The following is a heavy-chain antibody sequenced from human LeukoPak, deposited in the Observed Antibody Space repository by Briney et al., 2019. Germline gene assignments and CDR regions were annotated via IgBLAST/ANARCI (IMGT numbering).Heavy chain of an antibody. Sequence: GGSLRLSCAASGFTFSSYGMHWVRQAPGKGLEWVAVISYDGSNKDYADSVKGRFTISRDSSKNTLYLQMNSLRAEDTAVYYCANDGSGSYTYFQHWGQGTLVTVSS. V-gene: IGHV3-30*18. J-gene: IGHJ1*01. D-gene: IGHD3-10*01. CDR2: ISYDGSNK. CDR1: GFTFSSYG. CDR3: ANDGSGSYTYFQH.